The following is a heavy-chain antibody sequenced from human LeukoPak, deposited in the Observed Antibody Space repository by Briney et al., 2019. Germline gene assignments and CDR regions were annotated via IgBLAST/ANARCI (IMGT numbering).Heavy chain of an antibody. CDR1: GGSFSGYY. CDR2: INDSGST. D-gene: IGHD4-17*01. J-gene: IGHJ6*02. V-gene: IGHV4-34*01. CDR3: ARARFEVYTVRSFYYGMDV. Sequence: SETLSLTCAVYGGSFSGYYWSWIRQPPGKGLEWIGEINDSGSTSYTPSLKNRVTISLDTSKNQFSLKLFSMTAADTAMYYCARARFEVYTVRSFYYGMDVWGQGTTVTVSS.